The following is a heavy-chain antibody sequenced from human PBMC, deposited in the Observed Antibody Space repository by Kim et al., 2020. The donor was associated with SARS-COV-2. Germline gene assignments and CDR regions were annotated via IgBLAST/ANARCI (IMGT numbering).Heavy chain of an antibody. V-gene: IGHV3-49*03. J-gene: IGHJ4*02. CDR1: GLNFGDYA. D-gene: IGHD3-22*01. CDR3: TSGPYYYDSAACYHDY. Sequence: GGSLRLSCTTSGLNFGDYAMSWFRQAPGKGLEWVAFIRSKRYGETTEYAASVKGRFTISRDDSVRIAYLQMNGLKTEDTAVYYCTSGPYYYDSAACYHDYWGQGTLVTVSS. CDR2: IRSKRYGETT.